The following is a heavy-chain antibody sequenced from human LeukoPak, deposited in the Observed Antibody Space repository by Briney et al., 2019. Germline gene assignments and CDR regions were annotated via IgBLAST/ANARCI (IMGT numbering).Heavy chain of an antibody. CDR1: GYTFTIYA. Sequence: GSSVNVSCKASGYTFTIYAMHWVRLAPAQGHEWMGWINAGNGNTKYSQKFQGRVTITRDTSASTAYMELSSLRSEDTAVYYCARGCSGGSCYPRYYYYYGMDVWGKGTTVTVSS. V-gene: IGHV1-3*01. D-gene: IGHD2-15*01. CDR2: INAGNGNT. J-gene: IGHJ6*04. CDR3: ARGCSGGSCYPRYYYYYGMDV.